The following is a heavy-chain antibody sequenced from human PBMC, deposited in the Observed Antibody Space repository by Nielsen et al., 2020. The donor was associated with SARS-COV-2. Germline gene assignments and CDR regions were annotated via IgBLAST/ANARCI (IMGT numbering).Heavy chain of an antibody. CDR3: ARENYYDTSGYYCGKDV. CDR1: GYTFTGYY. J-gene: IGHJ6*02. V-gene: IGHV1-2*06. Sequence: ASVKVSCKASGYTFTGYYVQWVRQAPGQGLEWMGRINPKSGGTNYAQKFQGRVTMTRDTSISTAYMELSGLRSDDTAVYYCARENYYDTSGYYCGKDVWGQGTTVTVSS. CDR2: INPKSGGT. D-gene: IGHD3-22*01.